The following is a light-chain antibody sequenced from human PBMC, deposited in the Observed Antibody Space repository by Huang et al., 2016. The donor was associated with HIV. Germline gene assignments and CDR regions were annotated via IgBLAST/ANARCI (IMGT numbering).Light chain of an antibody. CDR2: KAS. V-gene: IGKV1-5*03. Sequence: DIQMTQSPSTLSAAVGDRVTITCRASQSVTIWLAWFQQKPGKAPKLLIYKASTLESGVPSRFSGSGSGTEFTLIIDSLQPDDVATYYCQQYSRSATFGQGTKLEIK. CDR1: QSVTIW. CDR3: QQYSRSAT. J-gene: IGKJ2*01.